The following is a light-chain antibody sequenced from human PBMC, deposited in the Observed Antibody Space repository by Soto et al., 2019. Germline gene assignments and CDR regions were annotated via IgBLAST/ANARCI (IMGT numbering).Light chain of an antibody. Sequence: QSVLTQPRSVSGSPGQSATISCTGTSSDVGGYNYVSWYQQHPGKAPKLMIYDVSKQPSGVPDRFSGSKSGNTASLTISGLQAEDEADYYCCSYAGSYVFGTGTKVTVL. CDR2: DVS. J-gene: IGLJ1*01. CDR3: CSYAGSYV. CDR1: SSDVGGYNY. V-gene: IGLV2-11*01.